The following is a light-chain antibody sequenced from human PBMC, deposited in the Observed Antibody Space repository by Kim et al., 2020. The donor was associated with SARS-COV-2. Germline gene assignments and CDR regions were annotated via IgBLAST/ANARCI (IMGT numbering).Light chain of an antibody. V-gene: IGLV3-21*04. CDR3: QVWDSSSGYV. Sequence: VAPGKTARITCGGNNIGRKSVHWYQQKPGQAPVLAIYYDTDRPSGIPERFSGSNSGNTATLTISRVKAGDEADYYCQVWDSSSGYVFGTGTKVTVL. J-gene: IGLJ1*01. CDR1: NIGRKS. CDR2: YDT.